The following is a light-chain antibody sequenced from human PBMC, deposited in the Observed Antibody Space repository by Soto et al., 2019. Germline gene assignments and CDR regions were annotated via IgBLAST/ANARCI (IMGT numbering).Light chain of an antibody. V-gene: IGLV4-69*01. J-gene: IGLJ3*02. CDR2: LNRDGSH. CDR3: QTWGTGIQV. CDR1: SGHSNYA. Sequence: QLVLIQSPSASASLGASVKLTCTLSSGHSNYAIAWHQQQPEKGPRFLMSLNRDGSHNKGDGIPDRFSVSSSGAERYLTISSLQSEDEADYYCQTWGTGIQVFGGGTKVTVL.